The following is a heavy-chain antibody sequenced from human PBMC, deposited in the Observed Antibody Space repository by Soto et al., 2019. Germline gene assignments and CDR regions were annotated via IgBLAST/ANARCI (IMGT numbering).Heavy chain of an antibody. CDR1: GFTVSSYE. CDR3: ARGDYPFPYYYYGLDV. V-gene: IGHV3-13*01. D-gene: IGHD4-17*01. CDR2: INIGGDT. J-gene: IGHJ6*02. Sequence: GGSLRLSCAASGFTVSSYEMHWVRQGTGKGLEWVSRINIGGDTFYSGSVKGRFTVSRENARNSAYLQMNSLRVGDTAVYYCARGDYPFPYYYYGLDVWGLGTTVTVSS.